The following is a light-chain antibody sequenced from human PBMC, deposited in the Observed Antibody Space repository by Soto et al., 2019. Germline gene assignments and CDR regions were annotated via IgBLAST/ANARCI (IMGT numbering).Light chain of an antibody. CDR3: QQYKSFSLT. Sequence: DLQMTQSPSALSAAVGDRVTITFRASQSISSWLAWYQQKPGKAPKLLIYKTSNLESGVPSRFSGSGSGTEFSLTISSLQPEDFATYYCQQYKSFSLTFGGGTKVDI. CDR1: QSISSW. V-gene: IGKV1-5*03. J-gene: IGKJ4*02. CDR2: KTS.